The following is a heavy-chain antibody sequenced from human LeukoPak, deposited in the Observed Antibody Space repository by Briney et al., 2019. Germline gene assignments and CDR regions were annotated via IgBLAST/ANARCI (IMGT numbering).Heavy chain of an antibody. D-gene: IGHD4-17*01. V-gene: IGHV4-59*01. Sequence: SETLSLTCTVSGGSISSYYWSWIRQPPGKGLEWIGYIYYSGSTNYNPSLKGRVTISVDTSKNQFSLKLSSVTAADTAVYYCARARRGDYGDYESDYWGQGTLVTVSS. J-gene: IGHJ4*02. CDR3: ARARRGDYGDYESDY. CDR2: IYYSGST. CDR1: GGSISSYY.